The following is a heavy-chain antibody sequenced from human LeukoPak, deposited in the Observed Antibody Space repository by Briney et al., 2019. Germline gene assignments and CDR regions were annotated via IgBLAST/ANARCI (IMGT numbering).Heavy chain of an antibody. CDR1: GYIFANNW. CDR3: ARFAGTTVTTGRGAFDI. D-gene: IGHD4-17*01. CDR2: IYPGDSDT. J-gene: IGHJ3*02. V-gene: IGHV5-51*01. Sequence: GESLKISCKGSGYIFANNWIGWVRQMPGKGLEWMGIIYPGDSDTRYSPSFQGQVTISADKSISTAYLQWSSLKASDTAMYYCARFAGTTVTTGRGAFDIWGQGTMVTVSS.